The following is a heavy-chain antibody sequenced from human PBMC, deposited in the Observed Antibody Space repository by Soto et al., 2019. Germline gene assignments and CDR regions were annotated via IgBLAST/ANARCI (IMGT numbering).Heavy chain of an antibody. CDR2: IHHSGNC. Sequence: PSETLSLTCGVNCGSFSDHYWTCIRQAPGKGMEWMGEIHHSGNCHYNPSLKSRASISLDASKNQFSLDLKSVTATDTAVYFCALAPLIKSAGMKSFVDLSGHGSLVTVS. D-gene: IGHD3-3*01. CDR1: CGSFSDHY. V-gene: IGHV4-34*01. CDR3: ALAPLIKSAGMKSFVDL. J-gene: IGHJ5*02.